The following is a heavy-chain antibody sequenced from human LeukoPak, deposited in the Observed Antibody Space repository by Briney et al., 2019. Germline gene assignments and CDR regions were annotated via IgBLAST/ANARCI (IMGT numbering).Heavy chain of an antibody. J-gene: IGHJ4*02. CDR3: AREGLVDIVVVPAAPFDY. CDR1: GFTFSIYA. Sequence: PGKSLRLSCAASGFTFSIYAMHWVRQAPGEGLEWVAVISYDGSNKYYADSVKGRFTISRDNSKNTLYLQMNSLRAEDTAVYYCAREGLVDIVVVPAAPFDYWGQGTLVTVSS. D-gene: IGHD2-2*03. V-gene: IGHV3-30-3*01. CDR2: ISYDGSNK.